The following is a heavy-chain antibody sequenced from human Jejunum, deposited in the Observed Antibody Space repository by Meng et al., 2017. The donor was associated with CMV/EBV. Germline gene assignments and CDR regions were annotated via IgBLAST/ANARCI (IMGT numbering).Heavy chain of an antibody. CDR2: ISSTSSSM. CDR3: ARFGTMIVVEDVDYFDY. Sequence: GYPFSWVRQAPGHGLEWVSSISSTSSSMYYAHSLKGRFTISRDNAKNSLYLQLNSLRAEDTAVYYCARFGTMIVVEDVDYFDYWGQGTVVTVSS. CDR1: GYP. V-gene: IGHV3-21*01. J-gene: IGHJ4*02. D-gene: IGHD3-22*01.